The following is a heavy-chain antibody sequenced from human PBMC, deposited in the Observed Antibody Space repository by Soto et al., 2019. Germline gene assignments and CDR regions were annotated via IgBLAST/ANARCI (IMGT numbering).Heavy chain of an antibody. D-gene: IGHD6-19*01. J-gene: IGHJ6*02. CDR2: ISGSGGST. Sequence: GSLRLAGAASVFTFSSYAMSWVRQAPGKGLEWVSAISGSGGSTYYADSVKGRFTISRDNSKNTLYLQMNSLRAEDTAVYYCAKGWVDSSGWYEMYYYYYGMDVWGQGTTVTVSS. CDR1: VFTFSSYA. V-gene: IGHV3-23*01. CDR3: AKGWVDSSGWYEMYYYYYGMDV.